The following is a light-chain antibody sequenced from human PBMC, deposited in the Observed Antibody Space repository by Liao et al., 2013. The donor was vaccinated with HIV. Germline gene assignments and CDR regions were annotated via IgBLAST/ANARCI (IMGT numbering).Light chain of an antibody. V-gene: IGLV3-21*04. J-gene: IGLJ2*01. Sequence: VLTQPPSVSVAPGKTARITCGGPNTGGRSVHWYQQKPGQAPILVIYYDNNRPSGIPERFSGSISGNTATLTISRVEAGDEADYYCQVWDSSSDHVVFGGGTKLTVL. CDR2: YDN. CDR1: NTGGRS. CDR3: QVWDSSSDHVV.